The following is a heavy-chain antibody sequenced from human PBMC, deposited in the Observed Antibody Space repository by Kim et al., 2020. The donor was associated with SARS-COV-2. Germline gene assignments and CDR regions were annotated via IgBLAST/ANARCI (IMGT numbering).Heavy chain of an antibody. Sequence: GGSLRLSCAASGFTFSSYGMHWVRQAPGKGLEWVAVISYDGSNKNYVDSVKGRFTISRDNSKNTLYLQMNILRAEDTAVYYCARDIASYSSGWIYYYYGMDVWGQGTTVTVSS. CDR2: ISYDGSNK. J-gene: IGHJ6*02. CDR1: GFTFSSYG. CDR3: ARDIASYSSGWIYYYYGMDV. D-gene: IGHD6-19*01. V-gene: IGHV3-30*04.